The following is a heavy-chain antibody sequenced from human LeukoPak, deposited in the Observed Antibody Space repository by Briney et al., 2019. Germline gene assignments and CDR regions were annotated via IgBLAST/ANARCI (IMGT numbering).Heavy chain of an antibody. D-gene: IGHD2-2*01. Sequence: GGSLRLSCAASGFTFSSYTMHWARQAPGKGLEWVAVISYDGSDKYYADSVKGRFTISRDNSKNTLYLQMNSLRAEDTAVYYCARPYCSSTNCPYYFDYWGQGTLVTVSS. CDR3: ARPYCSSTNCPYYFDY. V-gene: IGHV3-30*14. CDR1: GFTFSSYT. J-gene: IGHJ4*02. CDR2: ISYDGSDK.